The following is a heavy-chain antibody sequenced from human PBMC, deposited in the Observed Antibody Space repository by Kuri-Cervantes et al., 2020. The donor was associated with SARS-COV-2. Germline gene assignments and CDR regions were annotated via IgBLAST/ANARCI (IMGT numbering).Heavy chain of an antibody. D-gene: IGHD2-21*02. V-gene: IGHV5-10-1*01. J-gene: IGHJ4*02. CDR2: IDPSDSYT. CDR1: GYSFTSYW. Sequence: GESLKISCKGSGYSFTSYWISWVRQMPGKGLEWMGRIDPSDSYTNYSPSFQGHVTISADKSISTAYLQWSSLKASDTAMYCCARLRICGGDCSPSFDYWGQGTLVTVSS. CDR3: ARLRICGGDCSPSFDY.